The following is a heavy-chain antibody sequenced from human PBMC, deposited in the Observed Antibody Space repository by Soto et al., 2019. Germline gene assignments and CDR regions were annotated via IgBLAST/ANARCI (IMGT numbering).Heavy chain of an antibody. J-gene: IGHJ6*02. D-gene: IGHD2-21*02. Sequence: TGGSLRLSCASSGLTFRSYAMSWVRQAPGKGLEWVSAISWNSGSIGYADSVKGRFTISRDNAKNSLYLQMNSLRAEDTALYYCAKDISIVVVTAIPSGMDVWGQGTTVTVSS. V-gene: IGHV3-9*01. CDR1: GLTFRSYA. CDR2: ISWNSGSI. CDR3: AKDISIVVVTAIPSGMDV.